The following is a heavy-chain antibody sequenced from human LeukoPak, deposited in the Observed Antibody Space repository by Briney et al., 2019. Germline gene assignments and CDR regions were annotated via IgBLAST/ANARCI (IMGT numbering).Heavy chain of an antibody. Sequence: SETLSLTCTVSGGSVSSGSYYWSWIRQPPGKGLKWIGYIYYSGSTNYNPSLKSRVTISVDTSKNQFSLKLSSVTAADTAVYYCARVPTTVTTSFDYWGQGTLVTVSS. J-gene: IGHJ4*02. V-gene: IGHV4-61*01. CDR2: IYYSGST. CDR1: GGSVSSGSYY. D-gene: IGHD4-17*01. CDR3: ARVPTTVTTSFDY.